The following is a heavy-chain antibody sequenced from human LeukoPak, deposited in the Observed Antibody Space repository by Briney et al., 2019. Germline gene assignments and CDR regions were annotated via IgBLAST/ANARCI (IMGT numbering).Heavy chain of an antibody. CDR3: TRVYGSGSYYSHC. CDR2: IYSGGSA. D-gene: IGHD3-10*01. CDR1: GFTVSNNY. J-gene: IGHJ4*02. Sequence: GGSLRLTCAASGFTVSNNYMSWVRQPPGKGLEWVAVIYSGGSANYAASVKSRFTISRDNSKNQLYLQMNTLRAEDTAVYYCTRVYGSGSYYSHCWGQGTLVTVSS. V-gene: IGHV3-53*01.